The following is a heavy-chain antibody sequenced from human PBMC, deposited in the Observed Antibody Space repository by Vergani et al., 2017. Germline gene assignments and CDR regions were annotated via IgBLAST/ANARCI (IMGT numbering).Heavy chain of an antibody. CDR1: EYSFGNYW. V-gene: IGHV5-51*01. CDR2: IYPADSDT. CDR3: ARHTTYTDS. Sequence: EVELVQSGPEMRKPGASLKISCKGSEYSFGNYWIGWVLQMPGKDLEWMGIIYPADSDTRYSPSFQGQVTISADKSISTAFLQWDSLKASDTALYYCARHTTYTDSWGQGTLVTVSS. D-gene: IGHD1-1*01. J-gene: IGHJ4*02.